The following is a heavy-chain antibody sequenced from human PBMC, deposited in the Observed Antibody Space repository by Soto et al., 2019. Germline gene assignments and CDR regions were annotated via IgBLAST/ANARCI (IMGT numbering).Heavy chain of an antibody. Sequence: PGGSLRLSCAASGFTFSSYAMSWVRQAPGKGLEWVSAISGSGGSTYYADSVKGRFTISRDNSKNTLYLQMNSLRAEDTAVYYCAKALSGSYQTNYYYYGMDVWGQGTTATVSS. CDR2: ISGSGGST. D-gene: IGHD1-26*01. J-gene: IGHJ6*02. V-gene: IGHV3-23*01. CDR1: GFTFSSYA. CDR3: AKALSGSYQTNYYYYGMDV.